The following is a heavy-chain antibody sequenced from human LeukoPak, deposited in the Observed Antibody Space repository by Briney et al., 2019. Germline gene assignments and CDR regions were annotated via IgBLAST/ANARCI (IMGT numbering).Heavy chain of an antibody. CDR3: ASTGIAVTDPEYFQH. CDR1: GYSFTSYW. Sequence: PGESLKISCKGSGYSFTSYWIARVRQVPGKGLEWTGIIYPGDSDTRYSPSFQGQFTISADKSISTAYLQWSSLKASDTAMYYCASTGIAVTDPEYFQHWGQGTLVTVSS. J-gene: IGHJ1*01. CDR2: IYPGDSDT. D-gene: IGHD6-19*01. V-gene: IGHV5-51*01.